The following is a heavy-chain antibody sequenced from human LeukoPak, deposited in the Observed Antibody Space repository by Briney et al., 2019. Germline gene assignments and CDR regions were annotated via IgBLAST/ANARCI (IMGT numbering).Heavy chain of an antibody. CDR3: ARGRDVEYSSSSVFDY. J-gene: IGHJ4*02. Sequence: PSETLSLTCAVYGGSFSGYYWSWIRQPPGKGLEWIGEINHSGSTNYNPSLKSRVTISADTSKNQFSLKLSSVTAADTAVYYCARGRDVEYSSSSVFDYWGQGTLVTVSS. V-gene: IGHV4-34*01. CDR2: INHSGST. D-gene: IGHD6-6*01. CDR1: GGSFSGYY.